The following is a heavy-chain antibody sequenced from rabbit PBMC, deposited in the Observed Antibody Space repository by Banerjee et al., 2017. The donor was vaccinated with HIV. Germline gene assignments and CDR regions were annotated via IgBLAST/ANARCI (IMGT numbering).Heavy chain of an antibody. CDR2: IYAGSSGST. D-gene: IGHD4-1*01. CDR1: GFSFSSSYY. J-gene: IGHJ4*01. CDR3: ARGDDSSGWGNL. V-gene: IGHV1S40*01. Sequence: QSLEESGGDLVQPEGSLTLTCKASGFSFSSSYYMSWVRQAPGKGLEWVACIYAGSSGSTYYANWAKGRFTISKTSSTTVTLQMTSLTAADTATYFCARGDDSSGWGNLWGQGTLVHRL.